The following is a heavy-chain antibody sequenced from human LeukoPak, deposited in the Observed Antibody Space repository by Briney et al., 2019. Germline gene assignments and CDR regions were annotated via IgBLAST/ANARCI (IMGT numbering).Heavy chain of an antibody. D-gene: IGHD2-2*01. CDR2: ISYDGSNK. Sequence: PGGSLRLSCAASGFTFSSYGMHWVRQAPGKGLEWVAVISYDGSNKYYADSVKGRFTISRDNSKNTLYLQMNSLRAEDTAVYYCARVPVEYQQLFFDYWGQGTLVTVSS. CDR1: GFTFSSYG. V-gene: IGHV3-30*03. J-gene: IGHJ4*02. CDR3: ARVPVEYQQLFFDY.